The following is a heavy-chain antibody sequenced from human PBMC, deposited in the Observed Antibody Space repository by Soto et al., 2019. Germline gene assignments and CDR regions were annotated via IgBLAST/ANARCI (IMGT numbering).Heavy chain of an antibody. Sequence: PSETLSLTCTVSGGSISSYYWSWIRQPPGKGLEWIGYIYYSGSTNYNPSLKSRVTISVDTSKNQFSLKLSSVTAADTAVYYCANGRSYYYDSSGYQFDYWGQGTLVTVSS. CDR3: ANGRSYYYDSSGYQFDY. CDR1: GGSISSYY. J-gene: IGHJ4*02. D-gene: IGHD3-22*01. V-gene: IGHV4-59*12. CDR2: IYYSGST.